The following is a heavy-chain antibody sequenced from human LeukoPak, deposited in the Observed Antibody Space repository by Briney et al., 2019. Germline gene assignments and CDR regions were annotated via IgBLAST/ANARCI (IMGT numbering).Heavy chain of an antibody. D-gene: IGHD3-22*01. CDR1: GYTFTGYY. V-gene: IGHV1-2*02. CDR3: ARHRKLVITPMPYYYYYMDV. Sequence: ASVKVSCKASGYTFTGYYMHWVRQAPGQGLEWMGWINPNSGGTNYAQKFQGRVTMTRDTSISTAYMELSRLRSDDTAVYYCARHRKLVITPMPYYYYYMDVWAKGTTVTISS. J-gene: IGHJ6*03. CDR2: INPNSGGT.